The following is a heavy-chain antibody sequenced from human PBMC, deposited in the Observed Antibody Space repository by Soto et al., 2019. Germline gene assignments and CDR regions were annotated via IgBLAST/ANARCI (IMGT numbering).Heavy chain of an antibody. D-gene: IGHD2-2*01. J-gene: IGHJ6*02. CDR2: INHIGST. CDR1: GGSFSGYY. Sequence: PSETLSLTCAVYGGSFSGYYWSWIRQPPGKGLEWIGEINHIGSTNYNPSLNSRVTISVDTSKNHFSLKLSSVTAADTAVYYCARVSCSSTSCYAGRYYYYYGMDVWGQGTTVTVSS. V-gene: IGHV4-34*01. CDR3: ARVSCSSTSCYAGRYYYYYGMDV.